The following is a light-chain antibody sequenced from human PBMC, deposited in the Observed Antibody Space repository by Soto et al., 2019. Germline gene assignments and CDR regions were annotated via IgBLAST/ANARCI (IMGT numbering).Light chain of an antibody. J-gene: IGKJ5*01. CDR1: PSVTNF. CDR2: GAF. Sequence: PGERATLSCRASPSVTNFLAWYQQKPGQAPRLLIYGAFNRATGIPARFSGSGSGTDFTLTISSLEPEDSAIYYCQQRNIWPPVTFGQGTRLEI. V-gene: IGKV3-11*01. CDR3: QQRNIWPPVT.